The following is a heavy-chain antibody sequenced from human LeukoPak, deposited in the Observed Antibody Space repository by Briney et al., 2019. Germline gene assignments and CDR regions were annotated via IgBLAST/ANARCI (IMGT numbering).Heavy chain of an antibody. CDR2: IYYTGST. D-gene: IGHD6-19*01. CDR1: GGSFSGYY. Sequence: SETLSLTCAVYGGSFSGYYLGWIRQPPGKGLEWIGSIYYTGSTSYNPSLKSRVTISVDTSKNQFSLKLSSVTAADTAVYYCARGGSSGWPGEVYWGQGTLVTVSS. V-gene: IGHV4-34*01. CDR3: ARGGSSGWPGEVY. J-gene: IGHJ4*02.